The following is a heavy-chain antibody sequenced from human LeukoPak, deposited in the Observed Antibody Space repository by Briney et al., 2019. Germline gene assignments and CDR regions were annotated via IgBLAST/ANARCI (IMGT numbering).Heavy chain of an antibody. Sequence: GGSLRLSCAASGFTVSSNYMSWVRQAPGKGLEWVSVIYSGGSTYYADSVKGRLTISRDNSKNTLYLQMNSLRAEDTAVYYCARVNISNWHSCDYWGQGTLVTVSS. CDR3: ARVNISNWHSCDY. CDR1: GFTVSSNY. D-gene: IGHD1/OR15-1a*01. V-gene: IGHV3-53*01. CDR2: IYSGGST. J-gene: IGHJ4*02.